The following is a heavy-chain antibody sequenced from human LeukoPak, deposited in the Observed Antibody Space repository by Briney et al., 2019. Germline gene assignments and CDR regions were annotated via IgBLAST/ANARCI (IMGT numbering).Heavy chain of an antibody. J-gene: IGHJ4*02. CDR1: GFSFSTYS. V-gene: IGHV3-21*06. D-gene: IGHD6-19*01. CDR3: ARWYSSGWYSDY. CDR2: VSGTSEYI. Sequence: GGSLRLSCAASGFSFSTYSMIWVRQAPGKGLEWVSSVSGTSEYIYYADSVRGRFTISRDNAKNTVYQQMNSLRAEDTAVYYCARWYSSGWYSDYWGQGTLVTVSS.